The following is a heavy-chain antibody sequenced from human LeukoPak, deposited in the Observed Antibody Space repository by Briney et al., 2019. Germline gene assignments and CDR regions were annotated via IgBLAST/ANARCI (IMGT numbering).Heavy chain of an antibody. CDR2: ISDYNGNT. CDR1: GYTFTSYG. Sequence: PLASVKVSCKASGYTFTSYGIRWGRQAPGQGLEWMGWISDYNGNTNYAQKVQGRVTMTTDTSTSTAYMELRSLRSDDTAVYYCARGYSGSSPYYYYMDVWGKGTTVTVSS. V-gene: IGHV1-18*01. CDR3: ARGYSGSSPYYYYMDV. J-gene: IGHJ6*03. D-gene: IGHD1-26*01.